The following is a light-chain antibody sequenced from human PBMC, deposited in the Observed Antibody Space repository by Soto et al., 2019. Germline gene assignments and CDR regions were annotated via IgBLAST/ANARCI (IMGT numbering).Light chain of an antibody. Sequence: QSVLTQPASVSGSPGQSITISCTGTSSDVGGYQYVSWYQQYPGKAPKLVIYEVSNRPSGVSIRFSDSKSGDTASLTISGLQAEDEADYYCCSYTLRSTLVFGGGTKLTGL. CDR2: EVS. CDR1: SSDVGGYQY. CDR3: CSYTLRSTLV. J-gene: IGLJ2*01. V-gene: IGLV2-14*01.